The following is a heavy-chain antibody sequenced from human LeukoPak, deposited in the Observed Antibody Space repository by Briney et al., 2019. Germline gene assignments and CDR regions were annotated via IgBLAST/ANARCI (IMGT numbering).Heavy chain of an antibody. CDR1: GGSISSYY. CDR3: ARVIANSSGYRYYYNYYYMDV. Sequence: SETLSLTCTVSGGSISSYYWSWIRQPPGKGLEWIGYISYSGSTNYNPPLKSRVTISVDTSKNQFSLKLSSVTAADTAVYYCARVIANSSGYRYYYNYYYMDVWGKGTTVTVSS. CDR2: ISYSGST. J-gene: IGHJ6*03. D-gene: IGHD3-22*01. V-gene: IGHV4-59*01.